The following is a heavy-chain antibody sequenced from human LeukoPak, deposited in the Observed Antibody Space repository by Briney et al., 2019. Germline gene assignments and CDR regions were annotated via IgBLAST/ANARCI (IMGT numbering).Heavy chain of an antibody. D-gene: IGHD3/OR15-3a*01. CDR2: IYYSGST. V-gene: IGHV4-59*01. CDR1: GGSISSYY. Sequence: SETLSLTCTVSGGSISSYYWSWIRQPPGKGLEWIGYIYYSGSTNYNPSLMSRVTISVDTSKNQFSLKLSSVTAADTAVYYCARSHSVWTSFDYWGKGTLVTVSS. CDR3: ARSHSVWTSFDY. J-gene: IGHJ4*02.